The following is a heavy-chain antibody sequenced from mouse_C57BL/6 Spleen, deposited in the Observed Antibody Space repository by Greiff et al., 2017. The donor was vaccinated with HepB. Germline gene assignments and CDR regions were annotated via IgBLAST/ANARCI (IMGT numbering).Heavy chain of an antibody. CDR1: GYAFTNYL. CDR3: AREGGYEGGAMDY. Sequence: QVQLQQSGAELVRPGTSVKVSCKASGYAFTNYLIEWVKQRPGQGLEWIGVSNPGSGGTNYNEKFKGKATLTADKSSSTAYMQLSSLTSEDSAVYFCAREGGYEGGAMDYWGQGTSVTVSS. D-gene: IGHD3-1*01. V-gene: IGHV1-54*01. J-gene: IGHJ4*01. CDR2: SNPGSGGT.